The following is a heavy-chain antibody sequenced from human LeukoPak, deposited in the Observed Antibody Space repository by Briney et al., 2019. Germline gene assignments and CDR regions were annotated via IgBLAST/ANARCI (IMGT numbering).Heavy chain of an antibody. Sequence: NPSETLSLTCAVSGYSISSGYYWGWIRQPPGKGLEWIGSIYHSGSTYYNPSLKSRVTISVDTSKNQFSLKLSSVTAADTAVYYCARHVRYYYYYMDVWGKGTTVTVSS. V-gene: IGHV4-38-2*01. D-gene: IGHD2-8*01. J-gene: IGHJ6*03. CDR3: ARHVRYYYYYMDV. CDR2: IYHSGST. CDR1: GYSISSGYY.